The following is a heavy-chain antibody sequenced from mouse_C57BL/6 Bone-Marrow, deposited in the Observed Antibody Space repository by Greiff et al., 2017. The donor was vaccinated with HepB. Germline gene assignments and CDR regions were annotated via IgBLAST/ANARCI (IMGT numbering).Heavy chain of an antibody. V-gene: IGHV6-3*01. CDR3: TTFITTVVATPY. CDR1: GFTFSNYW. D-gene: IGHD1-1*01. J-gene: IGHJ3*01. Sequence: EVKLVESGGGLVQPGGSMKLSCVASGFTFSNYWMNWVRQSPEKGLEWVAQIRLKSDNYATHYAESVKGRFTISRDDSKSSVYLQMNNLRAEETGIYYCTTFITTVVATPYWGQGTLVTVSA. CDR2: IRLKSDNYAT.